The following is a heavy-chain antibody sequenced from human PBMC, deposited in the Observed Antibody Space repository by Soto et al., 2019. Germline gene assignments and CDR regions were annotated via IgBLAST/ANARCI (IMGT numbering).Heavy chain of an antibody. Sequence: QVQLVQSGAEVKKPGASVKVSCKSSGYTFSMSGIRWVRQAPGQGLEWMGWISGYNGKTNYEQKFQDRVTMTSDTSTNMAYMELRSLRSDDTAVYYCAREGPRPYYYSGMDVWGQGTTVTVSS. CDR3: AREGPRPYYYSGMDV. CDR1: GYTFSMSG. J-gene: IGHJ6*02. CDR2: ISGYNGKT. V-gene: IGHV1-18*01.